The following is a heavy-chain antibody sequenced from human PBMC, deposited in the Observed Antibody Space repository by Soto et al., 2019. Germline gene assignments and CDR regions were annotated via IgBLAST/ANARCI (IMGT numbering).Heavy chain of an antibody. D-gene: IGHD5-18*01. CDR1: GYTVTSYG. CDR3: ARVLSPTAMVTPFDY. V-gene: IGHV1-18*01. J-gene: IGHJ4*02. Sequence: QVQLVQSGAEVKKPGASVKVSCKASGYTVTSYGISWVRQAPGQGLEGMGWISAYNGNTNYAQQLPGRVTMTTDTSTSTAYMELRRLRSDDTAVYYCARVLSPTAMVTPFDYWGQGTLVTVSS. CDR2: ISAYNGNT.